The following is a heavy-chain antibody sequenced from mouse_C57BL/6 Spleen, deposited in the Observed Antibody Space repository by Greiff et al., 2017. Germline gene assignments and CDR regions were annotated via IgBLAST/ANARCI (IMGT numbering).Heavy chain of an antibody. D-gene: IGHD4-1*02. J-gene: IGHJ3*01. CDR2: IYPSDSET. Sequence: VQLQQSGAELVRPGSSVKLSCKASGYTFTSYWMDWVKQRPGQGLEWIGNIYPSDSETHYNQKFKDKATLTVDKSSSTAYMQLSSLTSEDSAVYYCARRVNWDGFAYWGQGTLVPVSA. V-gene: IGHV1-61*01. CDR1: GYTFTSYW. CDR3: ARRVNWDGFAY.